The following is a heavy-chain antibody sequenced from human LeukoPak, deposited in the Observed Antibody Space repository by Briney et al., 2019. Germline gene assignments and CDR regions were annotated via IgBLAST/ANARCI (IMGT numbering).Heavy chain of an antibody. Sequence: GGSLRLSCAASGFTFSNAWMSWVRQAPGKGREWVGRIKSKTGGETTDYAAPVKGRFTISRDDSKNTLYLQMNSLKTEDTAVYYCTTGPLITYYYDSSGFFHKDFDYWGQGTLVTVSS. D-gene: IGHD3-22*01. CDR2: IKSKTGGETT. CDR3: TTGPLITYYYDSSGFFHKDFDY. V-gene: IGHV3-15*01. CDR1: GFTFSNAW. J-gene: IGHJ4*02.